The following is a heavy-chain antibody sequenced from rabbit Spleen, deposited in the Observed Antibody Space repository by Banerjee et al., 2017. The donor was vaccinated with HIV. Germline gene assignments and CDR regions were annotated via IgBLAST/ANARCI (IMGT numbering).Heavy chain of an antibody. CDR1: GVSLNDKDV. CDR3: ARDLVAVIGWNFNL. J-gene: IGHJ4*01. D-gene: IGHD1-1*01. Sequence: EQLEESGGGLVKPEGSLTLTCKASGVSLNDKDVMCWVRQAPGKGLEWIACINIVTCKSVYASWAKGRFTMSRTSSTTVTLQMTSLTAADTATYFCARDLVAVIGWNFNLWGPGTLVTVS. CDR2: INIVTCKS. V-gene: IGHV1S45*01.